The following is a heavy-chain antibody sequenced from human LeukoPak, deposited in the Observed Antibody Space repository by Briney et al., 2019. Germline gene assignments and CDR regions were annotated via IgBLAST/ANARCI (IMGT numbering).Heavy chain of an antibody. Sequence: PSETLSLTYTVSGGSISSYYWSWIRQPPGKGLEWIGYIYTSGSTNYNPSLKSRVTISVDTSKNQFFLKLSSVTAADTAVYYCARGRGSSAYYYYYYYMDVWGKGTTVTVSS. J-gene: IGHJ6*03. D-gene: IGHD6-6*01. CDR2: IYTSGST. CDR3: ARGRGSSAYYYYYYYMDV. CDR1: GGSISSYY. V-gene: IGHV4-4*09.